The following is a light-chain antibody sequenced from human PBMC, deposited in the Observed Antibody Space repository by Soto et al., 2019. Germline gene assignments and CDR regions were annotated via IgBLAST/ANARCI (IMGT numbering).Light chain of an antibody. J-gene: IGKJ1*01. CDR2: DAS. CDR1: QGIGNA. CDR3: QQYKDYTWT. V-gene: IGKV1D-13*01. Sequence: AIQMTQSPSSLSASVGDRVTISCRASQGIGNALGWYQQKPGKAPKVLIYDASSLESGVPSRFSGSGSGTEFTLTISSLQPDDFTTFYCQQYKDYTWTFGQGTKVDIK.